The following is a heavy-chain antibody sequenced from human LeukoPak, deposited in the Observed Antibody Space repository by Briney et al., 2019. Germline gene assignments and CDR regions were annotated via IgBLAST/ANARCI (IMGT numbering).Heavy chain of an antibody. CDR3: AKVDGSGSYLFDY. V-gene: IGHV3-23*01. J-gene: IGHJ4*02. CDR1: GFTFSDYA. CDR2: LSGSGAGT. D-gene: IGHD3-10*01. Sequence: GGSLRLSCAASGFTFSDYALGWVRQAPGRGLEWVATLSGSGAGTYYSDSVQGRFTISRDNSKRTLFLQMNSLRAEDTAFYYCAKVDGSGSYLFDYWGQGTLVTVSS.